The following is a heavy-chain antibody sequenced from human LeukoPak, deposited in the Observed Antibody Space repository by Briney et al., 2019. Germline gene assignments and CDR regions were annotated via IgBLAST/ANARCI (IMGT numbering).Heavy chain of an antibody. CDR3: ARDGNSYGYDY. CDR1: GFTFSDFE. J-gene: IGHJ4*02. Sequence: GGSLRLSCAASGFTFSDFEMNWVRQAPGKGLKWVANMNQDGSEKYYVDSVKGRFTLSRDNAKNSLYLQMNSLRAEDTAVYYCARDGNSYGYDYWGQGTLVTVSS. V-gene: IGHV3-7*01. CDR2: MNQDGSEK. D-gene: IGHD5-18*01.